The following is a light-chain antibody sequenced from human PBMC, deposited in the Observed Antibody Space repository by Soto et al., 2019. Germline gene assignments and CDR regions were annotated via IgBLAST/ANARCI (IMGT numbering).Light chain of an antibody. CDR3: MQPLQTPRT. Sequence: DIVMTQSPLSLPVTPGEPASISCRSSQSLLHSNGYNYLDWYLQKPGQSPQLLIYLGSNWSSGVPDRFSGSGSGTDFTLKISRVEAEDVGVYYCMQPLQTPRTFGQGTKVEIK. J-gene: IGKJ1*01. V-gene: IGKV2-28*01. CDR1: QSLLHSNGYNY. CDR2: LGS.